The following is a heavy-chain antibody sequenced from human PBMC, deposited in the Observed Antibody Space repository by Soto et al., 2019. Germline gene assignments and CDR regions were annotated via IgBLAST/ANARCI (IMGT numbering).Heavy chain of an antibody. Sequence: SETLSLTCAVSGGSISSSNWWSWVRQPPGKGLEWIGEIYHSGSTYYNPSLKSRVTISVDTSKNQFSLKLSSVTAADTAVYYCARVCGGDCHYGMDVWGQGTTVTVSS. J-gene: IGHJ6*02. CDR3: ARVCGGDCHYGMDV. CDR1: GGSISSSNW. CDR2: IYHSGST. D-gene: IGHD2-21*02. V-gene: IGHV4-4*02.